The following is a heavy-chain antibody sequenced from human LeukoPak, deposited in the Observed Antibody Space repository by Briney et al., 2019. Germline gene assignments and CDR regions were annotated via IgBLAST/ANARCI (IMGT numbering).Heavy chain of an antibody. CDR2: ISGSGGST. CDR3: ARGEAGYSSSSFHY. D-gene: IGHD6-13*01. V-gene: IGHV3-23*01. J-gene: IGHJ4*02. Sequence: GGSLRLSCAASGFTFSSYAMSWVRQAPGKGLEWVSAISGSGGSTYYADSVKGRFTISRDNSKNTLYLQMNSLRAEDTAVYYCARGEAGYSSSSFHYWGQGTLVTVSS. CDR1: GFTFSSYA.